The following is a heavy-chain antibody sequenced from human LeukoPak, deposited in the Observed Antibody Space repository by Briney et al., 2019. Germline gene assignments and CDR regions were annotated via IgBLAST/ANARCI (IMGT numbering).Heavy chain of an antibody. J-gene: IGHJ5*02. Sequence: SETLSLTCSVSGGSINNYYWSWIRQPPGKRLEWIGYIHYGGSTHYNPSLKSRVTISLDTSKNQFSLRLSSVTAADTAVYYCARLGVGAILNWFDPWGQGTLVTVSS. CDR3: ARLGVGAILNWFDP. CDR2: IHYGGST. D-gene: IGHD1-26*01. CDR1: GGSINNYY. V-gene: IGHV4-59*01.